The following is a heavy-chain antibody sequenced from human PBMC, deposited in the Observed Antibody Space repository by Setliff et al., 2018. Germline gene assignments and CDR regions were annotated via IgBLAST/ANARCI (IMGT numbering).Heavy chain of an antibody. CDR1: GYIFTNYW. CDR3: ARRGYGDAIDY. J-gene: IGHJ4*02. V-gene: IGHV5-51*01. Sequence: GESLKISCKASGYIFTNYWIGWVRQMPGKGLEWMGAIYPGDSDTRYSPSFQGPVTISADKSISTAYLQWSSLKASDTAMYYCARRGYGDAIDYWGQGTLVTVSS. CDR2: IYPGDSDT. D-gene: IGHD4-17*01.